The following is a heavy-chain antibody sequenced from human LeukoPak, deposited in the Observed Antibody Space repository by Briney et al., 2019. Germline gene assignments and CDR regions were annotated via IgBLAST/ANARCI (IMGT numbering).Heavy chain of an antibody. D-gene: IGHD2-15*01. CDR1: GYTFANYW. V-gene: IGHV5-51*01. J-gene: IGHJ4*02. Sequence: GESLMISCQGSGYTFANYWIAWVRQMPGKGLEWMGIIYPGNSDTKYSSSFGGQVTISADKSISTAYLQWSSLKASDTAMYYCGKLGYCSGDTCYREVDYWGQGTLVTVSS. CDR3: GKLGYCSGDTCYREVDY. CDR2: IYPGNSDT.